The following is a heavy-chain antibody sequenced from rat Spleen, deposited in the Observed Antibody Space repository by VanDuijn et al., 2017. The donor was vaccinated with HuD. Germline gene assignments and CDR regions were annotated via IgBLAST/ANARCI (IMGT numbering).Heavy chain of an antibody. CDR2: IWTGGNT. CDR1: GFSLTSYH. D-gene: IGHD1-2*01. CDR3: AREYYRSPEY. V-gene: IGHV2-43*01. Sequence: QVQLKESGPGLVQPSQTLSLTCTVSGFSLTSYHVSWVRQPPGKGLEWMGVIWTGGNTAYNSLLKSRLSISRDTSKSQGFLKMNSLQTEDTATYYGAREYYRSPEYWGQGVMVTVSS. J-gene: IGHJ2*01.